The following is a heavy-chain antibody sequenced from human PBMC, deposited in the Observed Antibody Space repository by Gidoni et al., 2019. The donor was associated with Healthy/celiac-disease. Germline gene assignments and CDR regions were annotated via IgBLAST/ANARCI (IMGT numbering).Heavy chain of an antibody. CDR1: GFTFSSYG. CDR3: AKDITMVRGVRFYYYYGMDV. D-gene: IGHD3-10*01. CDR2: ISYDGSNK. Sequence: QVQLVESGGGVVQPGRYLRLSCAASGFTFSSYGMHWVRQAPGKGLEWVAVISYDGSNKYYADSVKGRFTISRDNSKNTLYLQMNSLRAEDTAVYYCAKDITMVRGVRFYYYYGMDVWGQGTTVTVSS. V-gene: IGHV3-30*18. J-gene: IGHJ6*02.